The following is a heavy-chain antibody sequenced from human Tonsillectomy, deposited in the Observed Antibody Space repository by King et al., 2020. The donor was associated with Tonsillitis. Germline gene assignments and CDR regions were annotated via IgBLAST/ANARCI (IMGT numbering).Heavy chain of an antibody. Sequence: VQLQQWGAGLLKPSETLSLTCAVYGGSFSGSYWSWIRQPPGKGLEWIGEINHSVSTTYNPSLKSRVTISVDTSNYQFSLELSSVTAADTAVYFCARGREYSYGSHWYFDLWGRGTLVTVSS. CDR3: ARGREYSYGSHWYFDL. CDR1: GGSFSGSY. D-gene: IGHD5-18*01. J-gene: IGHJ2*01. CDR2: INHSVST. V-gene: IGHV4-34*01.